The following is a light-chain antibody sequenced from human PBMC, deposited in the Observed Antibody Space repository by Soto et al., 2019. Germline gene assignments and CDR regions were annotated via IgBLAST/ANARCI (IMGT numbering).Light chain of an antibody. CDR2: AAS. CDR1: QSISNS. V-gene: IGKV1-39*01. Sequence: DIPMTQSPSSLSASVGDRVTITCRASQSISNSLNWYQQKPGKAPKLLIYAASNLQSGVPSRFSGSGSGTDFSLTINSLQAEDSATYYCQQSYSSPQMYTFGQGTKLEIK. J-gene: IGKJ2*01. CDR3: QQSYSSPQMYT.